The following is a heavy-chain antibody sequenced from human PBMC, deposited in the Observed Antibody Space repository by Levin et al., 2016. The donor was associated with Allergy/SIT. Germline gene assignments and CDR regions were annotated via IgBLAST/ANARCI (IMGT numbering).Heavy chain of an antibody. CDR3: VRGLDSRAARLFDF. D-gene: IGHD6-6*01. Sequence: VRQMPGKAWCGWGSSILVTLIPMYSPSFEGHVTITADKSINTAYLQWSSLRASDTAVYYCVRGLDSRAARLFDFWGQGTLVTVSS. V-gene: IGHV5-51*01. J-gene: IGHJ4*02. CDR2: SILVTLIP.